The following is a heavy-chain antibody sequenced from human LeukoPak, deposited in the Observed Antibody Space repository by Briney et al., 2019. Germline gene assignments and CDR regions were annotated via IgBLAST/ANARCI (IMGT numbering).Heavy chain of an antibody. V-gene: IGHV3-21*01. Sequence: GGSLRLSCAASGFTFSSYSMNWVRQAPGKGLEWVSSISSSSSYIYYADSVKGRFTISRDNAKNSMYLQMSSLRAEDTAVYYCARVFGRGNYGWVDYWGQGTLVTVSS. D-gene: IGHD1-26*01. CDR2: ISSSSSYI. J-gene: IGHJ4*02. CDR3: ARVFGRGNYGWVDY. CDR1: GFTFSSYS.